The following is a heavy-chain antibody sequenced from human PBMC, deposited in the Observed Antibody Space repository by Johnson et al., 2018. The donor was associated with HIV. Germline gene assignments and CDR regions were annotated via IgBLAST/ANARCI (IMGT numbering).Heavy chain of an antibody. CDR2: IGTAGDT. CDR3: ARGRGVGRPIQKWLGAAFDI. J-gene: IGHJ3*02. CDR1: GFTFSSYD. V-gene: IGHV3-13*01. D-gene: IGHD5-18*01. Sequence: VQLVESGGGWVQPGGSLRLSCAASGFTFSSYDMHWVHQTTGKVLQWVSGIGTAGDTYYSGSVKGRFTISRENAKNSLYLQMNSLRAGDTAVYYCARGRGVGRPIQKWLGAAFDIWGQGTMVTVSS.